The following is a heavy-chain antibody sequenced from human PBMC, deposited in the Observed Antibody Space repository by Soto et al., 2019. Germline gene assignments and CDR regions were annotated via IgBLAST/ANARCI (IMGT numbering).Heavy chain of an antibody. CDR2: VDPGDGET. CDR3: APARHTITVVVITSAVGTWFDP. CDR1: GYSLSDYS. Sequence: EVQLVQSGAEVKRPGTTVKISCKVSGYSLSDYSIHWVQQAPGKGLQWMGLVDPGDGETKCAENFQGHPTITTNTSTNAVYVELSYLISADTAMYYCAPARHTITVVVITSAVGTWFDPWGQGTLVTVSS. J-gene: IGHJ5*02. V-gene: IGHV1-69-2*01. D-gene: IGHD2-21*01.